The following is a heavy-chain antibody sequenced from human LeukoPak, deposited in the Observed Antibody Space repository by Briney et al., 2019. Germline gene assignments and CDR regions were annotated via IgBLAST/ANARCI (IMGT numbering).Heavy chain of an antibody. D-gene: IGHD1-7*01. CDR2: ISTTSTYV. V-gene: IGHV3-21*01. J-gene: IGHJ4*02. CDR3: ARDTYNWNYGYDY. Sequence: GGSLRLSCAASGFPFRSYSMNWVRQAPGKGLEWVSSISTTSTYVYYVDSVKGRFTISRDNAENSLYLQMNSLGAEDTAVYYCARDTYNWNYGYDYWGQGTLVTVSS. CDR1: GFPFRSYS.